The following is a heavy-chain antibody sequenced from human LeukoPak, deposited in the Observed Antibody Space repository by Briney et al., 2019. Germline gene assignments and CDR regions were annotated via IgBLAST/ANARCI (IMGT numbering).Heavy chain of an antibody. J-gene: IGHJ5*02. CDR2: ISSSGSTI. D-gene: IGHD3-3*01. CDR1: GFTFSDYY. CDR3: AREEVHDFWSGYSPNRFDP. V-gene: IGHV3-11*04. Sequence: PGGSLRLSCAASGFTFSDYYMSWIRQAPGKGLEWVSYISSSGSTIYYADSVKGQFTISRDNAKNSLYLQMNSLRAEDTAVYYCAREEVHDFWSGYSPNRFDPWGQGTLVTVSS.